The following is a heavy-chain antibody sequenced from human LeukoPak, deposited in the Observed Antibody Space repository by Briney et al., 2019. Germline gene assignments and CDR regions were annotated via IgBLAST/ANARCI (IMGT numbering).Heavy chain of an antibody. Sequence: GGSLRLSCVASGFTFSGYGMHWVRQAPGKGLEWVAVLSYDGSNKYYADSVKGRFTISRDNSKNTLSLQMNSLRAEDTAVYYCAKERIAVAGKPSNFFDYWGQGTPVTVSS. J-gene: IGHJ4*02. CDR2: LSYDGSNK. V-gene: IGHV3-30*18. D-gene: IGHD6-19*01. CDR3: AKERIAVAGKPSNFFDY. CDR1: GFTFSGYG.